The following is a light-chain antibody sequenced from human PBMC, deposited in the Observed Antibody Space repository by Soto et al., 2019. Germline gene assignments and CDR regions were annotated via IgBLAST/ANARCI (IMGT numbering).Light chain of an antibody. CDR3: AEDGSPKLT. J-gene: IGKJ5*01. CDR2: GAS. Sequence: SPGTLSLSPGERATLSFRASQSISSSYLAWYQQKPGQAPRLLIYGASSRATCIPDRFSGSGAGTDFTPTISRLEPEEFSCYCCAEDGSPKLTFGQGTRLEIK. CDR1: QSISSSY. V-gene: IGKV3-20*01.